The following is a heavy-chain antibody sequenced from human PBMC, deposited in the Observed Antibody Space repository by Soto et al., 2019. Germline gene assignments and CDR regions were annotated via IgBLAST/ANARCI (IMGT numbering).Heavy chain of an antibody. V-gene: IGHV3-11*01. CDR1: GFTFSDYQ. Sequence: QVHLLESGGGLVKPGGSLRLSCAASGFTFSDYQMSWIRQAPGKGLEWVSYIGSSGLSVYYEDSVKGRFTISRDNANNSLYLQRNSLRAEDSAVYYCARDLRQLLSHNYYYYYLDVWGKGTTVSVSS. CDR2: IGSSGLSV. J-gene: IGHJ6*03. CDR3: ARDLRQLLSHNYYYYYLDV. D-gene: IGHD2-2*01.